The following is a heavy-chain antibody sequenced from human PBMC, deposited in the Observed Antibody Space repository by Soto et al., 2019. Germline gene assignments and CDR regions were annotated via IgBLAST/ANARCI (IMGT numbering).Heavy chain of an antibody. CDR2: ISGSGGST. D-gene: IGHD3-22*01. V-gene: IGHV3-23*01. CDR3: AKTTYYDSNGYYYGGGVAFDI. J-gene: IGHJ3*02. CDR1: GFTFSSYA. Sequence: HPGGSLRLSCAASGFTFSSYAMSWVRQAPGKGLEWVSAISGSGGSTYYADSVKGRFTISRDNSKNTLYLQMNSLRAEDTAVYYCAKTTYYDSNGYYYGGGVAFDIWGQGTMVTVSS.